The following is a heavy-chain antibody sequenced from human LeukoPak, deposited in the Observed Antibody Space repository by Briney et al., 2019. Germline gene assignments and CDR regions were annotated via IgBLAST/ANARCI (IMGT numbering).Heavy chain of an antibody. CDR1: GGAFTGYY. CDR3: ASDSYSSIGYY. V-gene: IGHV4-34*01. CDR2: ISPRGT. J-gene: IGHJ4*02. D-gene: IGHD6-13*01. Sequence: PSETLSLSCDMYGGAFTGYYWSRIRRFPGKGLEWIGEISPRGTTYNPSLKSRVTISLDTTKNQFPLILTSMSAADAAVYFCASDSYSSIGYYWSQGTLVTVSS.